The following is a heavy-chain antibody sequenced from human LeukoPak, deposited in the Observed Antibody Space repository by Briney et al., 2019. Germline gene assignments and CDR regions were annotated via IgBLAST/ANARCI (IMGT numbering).Heavy chain of an antibody. V-gene: IGHV1-2*06. CDR3: ARDREEGGWYDY. CDR2: INPNGGGT. D-gene: IGHD6-19*01. CDR1: GYTFTGYY. J-gene: IGHJ4*02. Sequence: ASVKVSCKASGYTFTGYYMHWVRQAPGQGLEWMGRINPNGGGTNYAQKFQGRVTMTRDTSISTAYMELSRLRSDDTAVYYCARDREEGGWYDYWGQGTLVTVSS.